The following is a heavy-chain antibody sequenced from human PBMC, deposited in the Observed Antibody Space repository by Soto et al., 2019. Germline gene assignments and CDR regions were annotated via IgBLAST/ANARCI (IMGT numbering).Heavy chain of an antibody. CDR3: ARASGDYDTNGYYGTYYHYGMDV. CDR1: RFTFSDYN. Sequence: PGGSLRLSCAASRFTFSDYNMNWVRQAPGRGLEWVSYISTSSYTIYYGDSVKGRFTISRDNAKNSLYLEMNSLRVEDTAVYYCARASGDYDTNGYYGTYYHYGMDVWGQGTTVTVSS. CDR2: ISTSSYTI. J-gene: IGHJ6*02. D-gene: IGHD3-22*01. V-gene: IGHV3-48*01.